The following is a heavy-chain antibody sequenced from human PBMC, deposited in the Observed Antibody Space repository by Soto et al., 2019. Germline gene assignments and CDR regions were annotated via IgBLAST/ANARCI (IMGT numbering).Heavy chain of an antibody. J-gene: IGHJ4*02. CDR1: GFTFSSYS. CDR2: ISSSSSYI. CDR3: ARRINYGDYPFDY. D-gene: IGHD4-17*01. Sequence: GGSLRLSCAASGFTFSSYSMNWVRQAPGKGLEWVSSISSSSSYIYYADSVKGRFTISRDNAKNSLYLQMNSLRAEDTAVYYCARRINYGDYPFDYWGQGTLVTVSS. V-gene: IGHV3-21*01.